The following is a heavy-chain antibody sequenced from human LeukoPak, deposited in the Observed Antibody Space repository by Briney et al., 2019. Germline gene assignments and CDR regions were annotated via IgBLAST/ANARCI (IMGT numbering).Heavy chain of an antibody. J-gene: IGHJ5*02. CDR3: ARGRTRLSWLDP. CDR1: GGSIRGYY. CDR2: INQNAGT. D-gene: IGHD6-6*01. V-gene: IGHV4-34*01. Sequence: SETLSLTCAVSGGSIRGYYWSWVRQSPGRGLEWIGDINQNAGTDYNPSLKSRVTMSIDSSKNQISLNVTAATAADTAIYYCARGRTRLSWLDPWGQGTLVTVSS.